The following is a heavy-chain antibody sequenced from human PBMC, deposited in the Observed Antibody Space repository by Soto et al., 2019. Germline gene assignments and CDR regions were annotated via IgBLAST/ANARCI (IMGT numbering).Heavy chain of an antibody. V-gene: IGHV3-30-3*01. Sequence: GGSLRLSCAASGFTFSSYAMHWVRQAPGKGLEWVAVISYDGSNKYYADSVKGRFTISRDNSKNTLYLQMNSRRAEDTAVYYCARARGRYSNYQGFDPWGQGTLVTVSS. CDR3: ARARGRYSNYQGFDP. J-gene: IGHJ5*02. CDR2: ISYDGSNK. D-gene: IGHD4-4*01. CDR1: GFTFSSYA.